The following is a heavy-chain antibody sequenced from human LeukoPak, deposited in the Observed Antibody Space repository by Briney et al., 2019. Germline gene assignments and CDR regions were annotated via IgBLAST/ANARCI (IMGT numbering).Heavy chain of an antibody. D-gene: IGHD2-2*01. J-gene: IGHJ6*03. V-gene: IGHV3-49*03. CDR1: GFTFGDYA. CDR3: TRLRQDCSRHSCYYYLYYYYMDV. Sequence: GGSLRLSCAASGFTFGDYAMSWFRQARGKGLEWLGFVRSTSFGGATDYAASVKGRFTISRDDPKSIVYLLMNSLKTEDTAVYYCTRLRQDCSRHSCYYYLYYYYMDVWGKGTTVTVSS. CDR2: VRSTSFGGAT.